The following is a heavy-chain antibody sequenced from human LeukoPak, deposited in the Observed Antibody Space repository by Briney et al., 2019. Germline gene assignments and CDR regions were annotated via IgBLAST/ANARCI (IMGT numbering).Heavy chain of an antibody. Sequence: SGGSLRLSCAASGFDFSSNWMNWVRQAPGKGLVWVSRIASDGSSTTYADSVKGRFSISRDNAKNTLYLQMNSLRVEDTAVYYCARGRPHGNDYWGQGTLVTVSS. V-gene: IGHV3-74*01. CDR3: ARGRPHGNDY. D-gene: IGHD4-23*01. J-gene: IGHJ4*02. CDR2: IASDGSST. CDR1: GFDFSSNW.